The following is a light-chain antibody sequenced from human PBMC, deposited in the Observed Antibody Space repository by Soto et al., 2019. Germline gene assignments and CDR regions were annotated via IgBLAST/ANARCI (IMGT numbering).Light chain of an antibody. Sequence: EVVLTQSPGSLSLSPGDRATLSCRASQSVYSAYLAWYQQKPGQAPRLLIYGASSRATGIPVRFSGSGSGTDFILTISSLEPEDFAVYYCQQYGTSPYTFGQGTKVESK. V-gene: IGKV3-20*01. J-gene: IGKJ2*01. CDR1: QSVYSAY. CDR2: GAS. CDR3: QQYGTSPYT.